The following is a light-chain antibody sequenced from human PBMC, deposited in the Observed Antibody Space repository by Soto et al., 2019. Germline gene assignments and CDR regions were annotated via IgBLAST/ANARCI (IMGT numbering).Light chain of an antibody. CDR2: WAS. CDR1: QSVLYSSNNQNY. V-gene: IGKV4-1*01. J-gene: IGKJ2*01. CDR3: QQYYSTPPT. Sequence: DIVMTRSPDSLAVSLGERDTINCKSSQSVLYSSNNQNYLAWYQQKPGQPPKLLIYWASTRESGVPDRFSGSGSGTDFNLTISSLQAEDVPVYYCQQYYSTPPTVGQGTKLEIK.